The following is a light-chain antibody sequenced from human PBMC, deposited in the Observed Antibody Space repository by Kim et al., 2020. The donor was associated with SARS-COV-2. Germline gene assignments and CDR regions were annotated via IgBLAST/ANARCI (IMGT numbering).Light chain of an antibody. CDR3: LLHNAYPFT. J-gene: IGKJ4*01. V-gene: IGKV1-17*03. Sequence: ATVGDRVTFTCLASQGIMNFFTSLQQKLWRVPKRLIYAAFSLQSGVPSRFCGSGSGPEFTLTICSLQPEDFATFFCLLHNAYPFTFSGGTKV. CDR2: AAF. CDR1: QGIMNF.